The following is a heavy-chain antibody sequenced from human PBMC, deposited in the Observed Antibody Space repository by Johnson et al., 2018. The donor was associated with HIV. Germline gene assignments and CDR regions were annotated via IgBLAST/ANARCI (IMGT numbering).Heavy chain of an antibody. CDR1: GFNFGDYS. CDR2: IAAKVYGGTT. V-gene: IGHV3-49*04. J-gene: IGHJ3*01. Sequence: EVQLVESGGGLVQPGRSLRLACRASGFNFGDYSMTWVRQAPGTGLEWVGFIAAKVYGGTTDYAASVKGRFTIARDDSNSIAYLQMNRLKTEDTAVYYCTRDSWGRRPPDAFDFWGLGTLVTVSS. D-gene: IGHD3-16*01. CDR3: TRDSWGRRPPDAFDF.